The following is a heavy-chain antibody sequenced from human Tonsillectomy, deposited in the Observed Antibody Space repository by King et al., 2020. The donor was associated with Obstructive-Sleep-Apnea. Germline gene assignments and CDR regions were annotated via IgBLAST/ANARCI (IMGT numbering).Heavy chain of an antibody. CDR2: ISWNSGSI. Sequence: VQLVQSGGGLVQPGRSLRLSCAASGFTFEDYAMHWVRQAPGKGLEWVSGISWNSGSIGYAASVKGRFTTSRDNAKNSVYLQMNSLRAEDTALYYCAKDNSCGWYRGLDYWGQGTLVSVSS. CDR1: GFTFEDYA. D-gene: IGHD6-19*01. J-gene: IGHJ4*02. V-gene: IGHV3-9*01. CDR3: AKDNSCGWYRGLDY.